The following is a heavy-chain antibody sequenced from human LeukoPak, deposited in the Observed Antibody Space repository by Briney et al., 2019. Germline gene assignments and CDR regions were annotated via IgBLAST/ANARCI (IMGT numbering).Heavy chain of an antibody. Sequence: GGSLRLSCAASGFTFSSYSMNWVRQAPGKGLEWVSFISTSSSYIHNADSVKGRFTISRDNAKNSLYLQMNSLRAEETAVYYCAGGHIDYWGQGTLVTVSS. D-gene: IGHD2-21*01. CDR1: GFTFSSYS. V-gene: IGHV3-21*01. CDR3: AGGHIDY. J-gene: IGHJ4*02. CDR2: ISTSSSYI.